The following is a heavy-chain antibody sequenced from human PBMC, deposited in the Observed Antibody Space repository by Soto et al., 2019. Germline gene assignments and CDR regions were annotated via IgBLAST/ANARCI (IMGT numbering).Heavy chain of an antibody. V-gene: IGHV4-59*08. CDR2: IYYSGST. J-gene: IGHJ4*02. D-gene: IGHD4-4*01. CDR3: ARVMTTIRYFDY. Sequence: SETLSLTCTVSGGSISSYYWSWIRQPPGKGLEWIGYIYYSGSTNYNPSLKSRVTMSVDTSKNQFSLKLSSVTAADTAVYYCARVMTTIRYFDYWGQGTLVTVSS. CDR1: GGSISSYY.